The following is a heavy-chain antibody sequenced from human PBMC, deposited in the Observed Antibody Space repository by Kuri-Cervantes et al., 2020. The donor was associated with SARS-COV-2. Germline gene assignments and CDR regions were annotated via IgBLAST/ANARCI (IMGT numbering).Heavy chain of an antibody. CDR2: IKQDGSEK. J-gene: IGHJ4*02. D-gene: IGHD6-19*01. CDR1: GFTFSSYW. Sequence: GVSLRLTCAASGFTFSSYWMSWVRQAPGQGLVWVANIKQDGSEKYYVDSVKCRFTISRDNAKNSLYLQMNSLRAEDTAVYYCARDMAVHYYFDYWGQGTLVTVSS. CDR3: ARDMAVHYYFDY. V-gene: IGHV3-7*01.